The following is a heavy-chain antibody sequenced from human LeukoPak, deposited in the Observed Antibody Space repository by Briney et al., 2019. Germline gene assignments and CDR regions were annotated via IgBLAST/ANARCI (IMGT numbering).Heavy chain of an antibody. CDR2: INHSGST. V-gene: IGHV4-34*01. CDR3: ARGHHGSSWQLIDY. CDR1: GGSFSGYY. J-gene: IGHJ4*02. D-gene: IGHD6-13*01. Sequence: PSETLSLTCAVYGGSFSGYYWSWIRQPPGKGLEWIGEINHSGSTNYNPSLKSRVTISVDTSKNQFSLKLSSVTAADTAVYYCARGHHGSSWQLIDYWGQGTLVTVSS.